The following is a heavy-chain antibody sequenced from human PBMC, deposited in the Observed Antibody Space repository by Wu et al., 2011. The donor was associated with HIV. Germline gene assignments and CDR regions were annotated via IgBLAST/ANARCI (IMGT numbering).Heavy chain of an antibody. J-gene: IGHJ6*03. V-gene: IGHV1-69*14. CDR2: ILPMFGST. Sequence: QVQLVQSGAEVKKPGSSVKVSCKASGDTFNNYAISWVRQAPGQGLEWMGGILPMFGSTNYARKFQGRVTITADKSATTVYLELRSLRSEDTAMYYCARSGVSAEYYFYYMNVWGKGTTVTVSS. CDR3: ARSGVSAEYYFYYMNV. CDR1: GDTFNNYA. D-gene: IGHD2-2*01.